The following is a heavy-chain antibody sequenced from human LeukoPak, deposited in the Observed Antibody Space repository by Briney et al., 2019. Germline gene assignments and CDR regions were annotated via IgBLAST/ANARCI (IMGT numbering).Heavy chain of an antibody. Sequence: GGSLRLSCAASGFTFSSYSMNWVCQAPGKGLEWVSSISSSSSYIYYADSVKGRFTISRDNAKNSLYLQMNSLRAEDTAVYYCARDSRGSSGWYSSFDYWGQGTLVTVSS. D-gene: IGHD6-19*01. J-gene: IGHJ4*02. CDR2: ISSSSSYI. CDR3: ARDSRGSSGWYSSFDY. V-gene: IGHV3-21*01. CDR1: GFTFSSYS.